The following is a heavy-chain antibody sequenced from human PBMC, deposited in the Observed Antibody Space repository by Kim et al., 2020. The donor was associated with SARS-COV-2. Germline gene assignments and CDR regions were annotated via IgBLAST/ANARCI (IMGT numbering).Heavy chain of an antibody. CDR2: ISAYNGNT. J-gene: IGHJ4*02. D-gene: IGHD2-15*01. Sequence: ASVKVSCKASGYTFTSYGISWVRQAPGQGLEWMGWISAYNGNTNYAQKLQGRVTMTTDTSTSTAYMELRSLRSDDTAVYYCARDWYVGLTGYCSGGSCPEDYFDYWGQGTLVTVSS. CDR1: GYTFTSYG. V-gene: IGHV1-18*04. CDR3: ARDWYVGLTGYCSGGSCPEDYFDY.